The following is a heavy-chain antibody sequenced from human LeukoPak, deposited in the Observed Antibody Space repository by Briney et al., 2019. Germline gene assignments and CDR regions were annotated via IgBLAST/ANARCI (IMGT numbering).Heavy chain of an antibody. J-gene: IGHJ5*02. CDR1: GGSFSGYY. V-gene: IGHV4-34*01. CDR2: INHSGST. D-gene: IGHD2-15*01. Sequence: PSETLSLTCAVYGGSFSGYYWSWIRQPAGKGLEWIGEINHSGSTNYNPSLKSRVTISVDTSKNQFSLKLSSVTAADTAVYYCARVGVVVAATWQAPHNWFDPWGQGTLVTVSS. CDR3: ARVGVVVAATWQAPHNWFDP.